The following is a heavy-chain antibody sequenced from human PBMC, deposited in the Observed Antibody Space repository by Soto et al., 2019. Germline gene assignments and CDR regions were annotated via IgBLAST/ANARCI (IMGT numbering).Heavy chain of an antibody. J-gene: IGHJ3*02. V-gene: IGHV2-70*01. Sequence: ESGPTLVNPTQTLTLTCTFSGFSLSTSGMCVSWIRQPPGKALEWLALIDWDDDKYYSTSLKTRLTNSKDTSKNQVVLTMTNMDPVDTATYYCARSNSGSYYPGAFDIWGQGTMVTVSS. CDR2: IDWDDDK. CDR3: ARSNSGSYYPGAFDI. D-gene: IGHD1-26*01. CDR1: GFSLSTSGMC.